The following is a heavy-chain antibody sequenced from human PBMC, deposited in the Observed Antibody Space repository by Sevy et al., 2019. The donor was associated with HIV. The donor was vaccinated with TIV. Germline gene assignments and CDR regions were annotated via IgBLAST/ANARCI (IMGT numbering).Heavy chain of an antibody. D-gene: IGHD3-22*01. J-gene: IGHJ3*02. Sequence: GGSLRLSCKPSGFTFANYAMNWVRQAPGKGLEWVSTIYGTGGDTYYADSVKGRFTISRDNSKNTLYLQMNSLRTEDTAIYYCAGTRFDSSGSFDAFDIWGQGTMVTVSS. CDR2: IYGTGGDT. V-gene: IGHV3-23*01. CDR1: GFTFANYA. CDR3: AGTRFDSSGSFDAFDI.